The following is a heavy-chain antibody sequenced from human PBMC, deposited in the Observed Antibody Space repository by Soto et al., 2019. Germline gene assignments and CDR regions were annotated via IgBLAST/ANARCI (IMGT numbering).Heavy chain of an antibody. CDR3: TRGGAMGLDDY. Sequence: HPGGSLRLSCAASGFNFGDSAMHWVRQASGKGLEWVARIRSKANTYVTAYAESVRGRFTISRDDSKNTTYLQMNGLKGDDTAMYYCTRGGAMGLDDYWGQGTLVTVSS. D-gene: IGHD3-16*01. V-gene: IGHV3-73*01. CDR1: GFNFGDSA. J-gene: IGHJ4*02. CDR2: IRSKANTYVT.